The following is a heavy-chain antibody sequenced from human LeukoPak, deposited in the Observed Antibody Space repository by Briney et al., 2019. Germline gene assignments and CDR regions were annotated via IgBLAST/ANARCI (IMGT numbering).Heavy chain of an antibody. CDR2: IYSGGDT. CDR1: GGSISSYY. CDR3: ARKSRSNSYYYYMDV. J-gene: IGHJ6*03. V-gene: IGHV4-59*01. D-gene: IGHD1-26*01. Sequence: PSETLSLTCAVSGGSISSYYWSWIRQPPGKGLEWIGYIYSGGDTNYNPSLKSRVTISVDTSKNQFSLSLSSVTAADTAVYYCARKSRSNSYYYYMDVWGKGTTVTVSS.